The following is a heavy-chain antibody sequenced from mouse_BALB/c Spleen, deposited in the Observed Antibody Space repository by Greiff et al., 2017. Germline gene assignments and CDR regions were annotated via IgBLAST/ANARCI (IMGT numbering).Heavy chain of an antibody. V-gene: IGHV14-4*02. CDR1: CFNIKDYY. CDR3: NACGYISYYFDY. J-gene: IGHJ2*01. CDR2: IDPENGDT. D-gene: IGHD1-3*01. Sequence: VQLQQSGAELVRSGASVKLSCTASCFNIKDYYMHWVKQRPEQGLEWIGWIDPENGDTEYAPKFQGKATMTADTSSNTAYLQLSSLTSEDTAVYYCNACGYISYYFDYWGQGTTLTVSS.